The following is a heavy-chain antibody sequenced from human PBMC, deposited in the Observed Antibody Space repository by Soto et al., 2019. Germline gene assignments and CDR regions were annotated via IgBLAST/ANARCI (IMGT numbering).Heavy chain of an antibody. Sequence: QLQLQESGPGLVKPSETLSLTCTVSGGSISSSSYYWGWIRQPPGKGLEWIGRIFYSGTTYDNPSLKSRVTISVDTSKNQFSLKLTSVTAADTAVYYCARHRTLRVGGYDSPRNQFDYWGQGTLVTVSS. CDR2: IFYSGTT. V-gene: IGHV4-39*01. D-gene: IGHD5-12*01. J-gene: IGHJ4*02. CDR1: GGSISSSSYY. CDR3: ARHRTLRVGGYDSPRNQFDY.